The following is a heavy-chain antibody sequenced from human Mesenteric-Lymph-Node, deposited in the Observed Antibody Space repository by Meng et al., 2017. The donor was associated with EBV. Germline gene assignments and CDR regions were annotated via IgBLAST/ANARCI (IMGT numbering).Heavy chain of an antibody. J-gene: IGHJ4*02. D-gene: IGHD1/OR15-1a*01. CDR2: IYTDGST. Sequence: VQGVGSGGGLSPPGGSLRLSGAASGFIVSGHYMSWVRQAPGKGLEWVSVIYTDGSTYYADSVKGRFTISRDNSKNTLFIQMNNLRVDDTAVYYCVRGPWNNWGQGTLVTVSS. V-gene: IGHV3-53*01. CDR3: VRGPWNN. CDR1: GFIVSGHY.